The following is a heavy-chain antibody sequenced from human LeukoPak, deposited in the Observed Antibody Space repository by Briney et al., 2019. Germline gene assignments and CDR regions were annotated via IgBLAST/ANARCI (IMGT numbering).Heavy chain of an antibody. Sequence: SVKVSCKASGGTFSSYAISWVRQAPGQGLEWMGGIIPIFGTANYAQKFQGRVTITADESTSTAYMELSSLRSEDTAVYYCARDHLVFMATMSGNWFDPWGQGTLVTVSS. D-gene: IGHD5-24*01. CDR1: GGTFSSYA. CDR2: IIPIFGTA. J-gene: IGHJ5*02. V-gene: IGHV1-69*13. CDR3: ARDHLVFMATMSGNWFDP.